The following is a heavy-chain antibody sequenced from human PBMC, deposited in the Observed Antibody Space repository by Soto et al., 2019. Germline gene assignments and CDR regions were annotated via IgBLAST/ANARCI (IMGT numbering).Heavy chain of an antibody. CDR2: ISWNSVTT. J-gene: IGHJ4*02. V-gene: IGHV3-9*01. CDR3: AKETQANLGTGGFDY. D-gene: IGHD7-27*01. Sequence: GGSLRLSCAASGFTFDYYATHWVRKSPGKGLEWVSGISWNSVTTAYADSLQGRFTISRDNGKNSLYLQINSLRHEDTAIYYCAKETQANLGTGGFDYWGQGTLVTVSS. CDR1: GFTFDYYA.